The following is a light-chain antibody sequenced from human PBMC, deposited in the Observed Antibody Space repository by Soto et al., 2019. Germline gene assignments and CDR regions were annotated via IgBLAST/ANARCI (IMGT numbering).Light chain of an antibody. CDR2: VAS. CDR1: QHISTF. CDR3: QQTYSAPPILT. Sequence: DIQMTQSPSSLSASVGDRVTITCRAGQHISTFLNWYQQKPGKAPNLLIYVASSLQSGVPSRFSGSGSGTDFTLTISSLQPEDFATYYCQQTYSAPPILTFGPGTKVDMK. V-gene: IGKV1-39*01. J-gene: IGKJ3*01.